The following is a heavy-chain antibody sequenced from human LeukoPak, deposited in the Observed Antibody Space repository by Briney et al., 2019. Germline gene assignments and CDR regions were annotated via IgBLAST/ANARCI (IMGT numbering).Heavy chain of an antibody. V-gene: IGHV4-38-2*01. J-gene: IGHJ4*02. CDR3: GGSPAANCSSTSCYTGGFDY. CDR1: GYSIGSGYY. Sequence: SSETLSLTCAVSGYSIGSGYYWGWIRQPPGKGLEWIGSIYHSGSTYYNPSLKSRVTISVDTSKNQFSRKLSSVTAADTAVYYCGGSPAANCSSTSCYTGGFDYWGQGTLVTVSS. D-gene: IGHD2-2*02. CDR2: IYHSGST.